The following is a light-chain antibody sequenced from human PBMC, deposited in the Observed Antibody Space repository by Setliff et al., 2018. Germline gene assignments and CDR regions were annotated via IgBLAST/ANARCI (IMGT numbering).Light chain of an antibody. CDR3: MSFAGDNNVV. Sequence: QSALTQPASVSGSPGQSITISCTGTGTYNYVSWYQQHPGKAPQLIIYDATNRPSGVSNRFSASKSGNTASLTVSGLQAEDEGDYYCMSFAGDNNVVFGTGTKGTVL. J-gene: IGLJ1*01. CDR1: GTYNY. V-gene: IGLV2-14*03. CDR2: DAT.